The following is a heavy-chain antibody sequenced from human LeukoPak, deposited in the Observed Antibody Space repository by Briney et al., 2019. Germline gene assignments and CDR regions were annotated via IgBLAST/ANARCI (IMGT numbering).Heavy chain of an antibody. J-gene: IGHJ3*02. CDR1: GFTFSSYW. D-gene: IGHD1-26*01. CDR3: AKSQPRIVGATSAFDI. CDR2: IKQDGSEK. Sequence: GGSLRLSCAASGFTFSSYWMSWVRQAPGKGLEWVANIKQDGSEKYYVDSVKGRFTISRDNSKNTLYLQMNSLRAEDTAVYYCAKSQPRIVGATSAFDIWGQGTMVTVSS. V-gene: IGHV3-7*03.